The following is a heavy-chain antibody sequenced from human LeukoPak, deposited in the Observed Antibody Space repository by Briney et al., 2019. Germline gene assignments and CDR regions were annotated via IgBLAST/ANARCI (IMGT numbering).Heavy chain of an antibody. CDR1: GGSISSTTYY. J-gene: IGHJ6*02. CDR2: IYYSGST. D-gene: IGHD6-13*01. V-gene: IGHV4-39*07. Sequence: PSETLSLTCTVSGGSISSTTYYWGWIRQPPGKGLEWIGSIYYSGSTYYNPSLKSRVTIAVDTSKNQFSLKLSSVTAADTAVYYCARGDRQQLVLTAYNGMDVWGQGTTVIVS. CDR3: ARGDRQQLVLTAYNGMDV.